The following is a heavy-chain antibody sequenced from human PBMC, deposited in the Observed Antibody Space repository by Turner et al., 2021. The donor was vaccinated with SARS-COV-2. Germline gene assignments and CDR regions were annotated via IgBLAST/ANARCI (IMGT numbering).Heavy chain of an antibody. CDR2: NNGDGSST. V-gene: IGHV3-74*01. J-gene: IGHJ6*02. CDR1: GFSFSNYW. CDR3: AKRENGLGV. Sequence: EVQLVESGGGLVQPGGSLRLSCAASGFSFSNYWMHWVRQAPGKGLVWVSRNNGDGSSTTYADSVKGRFTISRDNANNALYLQMNSLRAEDTAVYYCAKRENGLGVWGQGTTVTVSS.